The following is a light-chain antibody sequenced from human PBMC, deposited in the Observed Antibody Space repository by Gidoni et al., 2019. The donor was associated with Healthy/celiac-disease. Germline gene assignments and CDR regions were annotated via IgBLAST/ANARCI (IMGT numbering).Light chain of an antibody. CDR2: KDS. J-gene: IGLJ1*01. CDR3: YSAARV. V-gene: IGLV3-27*01. CDR1: VLKKKY. Sequence: SYELTQPSSVSVSPGQTARITCSGDVLKKKYARWFQQKPGQAPVLVIYKDSERPSGIPERFSGSSSGTTVTLTISGAQVEDEADYYCYSAARVFGTGTKVTVL.